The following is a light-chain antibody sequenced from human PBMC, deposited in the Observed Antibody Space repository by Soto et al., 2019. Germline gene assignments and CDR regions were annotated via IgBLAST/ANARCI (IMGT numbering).Light chain of an antibody. CDR2: DAS. Sequence: EIVLTQSPATLSLSPGERATLSCRASQSVTTYLSWYQQKPGQAPRLLIYDASNRATDIPARFSGSGSGTDFTLTISSLEPDDFAVYYCQHRGNWPRTFGQGTKLEIK. CDR1: QSVTTY. CDR3: QHRGNWPRT. J-gene: IGKJ2*01. V-gene: IGKV3-11*01.